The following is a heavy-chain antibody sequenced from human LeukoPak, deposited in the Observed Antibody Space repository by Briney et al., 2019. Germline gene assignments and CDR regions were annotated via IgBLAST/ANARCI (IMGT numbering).Heavy chain of an antibody. J-gene: IGHJ3*02. CDR1: GGSISSSTYY. V-gene: IGHV4-39*01. CDR3: ARQGSGGRALDI. CDR2: IYYSGSV. Sequence: SETLSLTCSVSGGSISSSTYYWRWIRQPPGKGLEWIGNIYYSGSVNYNPSLKTRVTISADTSKNLLSLKLTSVTAADTALYYCARQGSGGRALDIWGQGTMVTVSS.